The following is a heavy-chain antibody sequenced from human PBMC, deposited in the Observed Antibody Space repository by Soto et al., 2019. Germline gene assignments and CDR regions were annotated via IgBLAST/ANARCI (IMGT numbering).Heavy chain of an antibody. CDR3: ARGFPLWFDP. CDR2: INAGGGYT. D-gene: IGHD3-16*02. Sequence: ASVKVSCKASGYIFTNYYMHWVRQAPGQGLELMGTINAGGGYTTYAQRFQGRVTMTRDTSTSTVYMELSSLRSEDTAVYYCARGFPLWFDPWGQGTLVTVSS. J-gene: IGHJ5*02. V-gene: IGHV1-46*01. CDR1: GYIFTNYY.